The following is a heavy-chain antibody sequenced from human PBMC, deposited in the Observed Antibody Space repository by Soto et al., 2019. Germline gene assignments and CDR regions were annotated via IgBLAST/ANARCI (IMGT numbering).Heavy chain of an antibody. CDR2: VYPSDSDV. J-gene: IGHJ4*02. Sequence: PGESLQISFQGSGYRFTSSLICWVRQMPGKGLEWLGNVYPSDSDVRYSPSFEGRVTISADNSINTAYLHLLNLKASDTAIYYRTNGASRPFDSWGQGTRFTGSS. D-gene: IGHD2-8*01. V-gene: IGHV5-51*01. CDR3: TNGASRPFDS. CDR1: GYRFTSSL.